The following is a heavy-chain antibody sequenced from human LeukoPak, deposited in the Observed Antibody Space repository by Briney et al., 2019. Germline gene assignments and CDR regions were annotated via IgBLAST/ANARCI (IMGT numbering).Heavy chain of an antibody. Sequence: PSETLSLTCTVSGGSISSSSYYWGWIRQPPGKGLEWIGSIYYSGSTYYNASLKSQVSISIDTSKNQFSLRLTSVTAADTAVYYCAREGLRSIAARRGTRDYMDVWGKGTTVIVSS. V-gene: IGHV4-39*02. CDR2: IYYSGST. D-gene: IGHD6-6*01. J-gene: IGHJ6*03. CDR1: GGSISSSSYY. CDR3: AREGLRSIAARRGTRDYMDV.